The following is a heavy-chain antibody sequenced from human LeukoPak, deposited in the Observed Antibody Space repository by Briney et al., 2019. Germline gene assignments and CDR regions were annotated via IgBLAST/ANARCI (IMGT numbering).Heavy chain of an antibody. CDR1: DYTFTTYG. D-gene: IGHD3-22*01. CDR2: ISPSGGST. V-gene: IGHV1-46*01. J-gene: IGHJ4*02. Sequence: ASVKVSCKASDYTFTTYGISWVRQAPGQGLEWMGIISPSGGSTSYAQKFQGRVTMTRDTSTSTVYMELSSLRSEDTAVYYCARLDYYDSSGYRPFDYWGQGTLVTVSS. CDR3: ARLDYYDSSGYRPFDY.